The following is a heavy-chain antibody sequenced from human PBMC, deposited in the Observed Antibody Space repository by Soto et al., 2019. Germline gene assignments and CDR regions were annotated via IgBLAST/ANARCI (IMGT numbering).Heavy chain of an antibody. J-gene: IGHJ6*02. CDR2: IYYSGST. D-gene: IGHD5-18*01. Sequence: SETLSLTCTVSGGSISSGDYYWSWIRQPPGKGLEWIGYIYYSGSTYYNPFLKSRVTISVDTSKNQFSLKLSSVTAADTAVYYCARAVDTASWNYYYGMDVWGQGTTVTVSS. CDR1: GGSISSGDYY. CDR3: ARAVDTASWNYYYGMDV. V-gene: IGHV4-30-4*01.